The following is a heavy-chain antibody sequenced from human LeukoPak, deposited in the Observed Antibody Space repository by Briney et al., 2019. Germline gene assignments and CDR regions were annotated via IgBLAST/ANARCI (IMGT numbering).Heavy chain of an antibody. CDR2: ISGSGGST. Sequence: PGGSLRLSCEASAFIFSGHWLNWVRQAPGKGLEWVSAISGSGGSTYYADSVKGRFTISRDNSKNTLYLQMNSLRAEDTAVYYCAKDIVVVTARAWGQGTLVTVSS. CDR3: AKDIVVVTARA. V-gene: IGHV3-23*01. D-gene: IGHD2-21*02. CDR1: AFIFSGHW. J-gene: IGHJ5*02.